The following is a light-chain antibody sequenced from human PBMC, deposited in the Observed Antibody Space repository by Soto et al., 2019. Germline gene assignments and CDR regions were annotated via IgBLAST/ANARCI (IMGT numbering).Light chain of an antibody. J-gene: IGLJ1*01. V-gene: IGLV2-14*01. CDR2: DVS. Sequence: QSALTQPASVSGSPGQSITISCTGTSSDVGGYNYVSWYQQHPGKAPTLMIYDVSNRPSGVSNRFSGSKSGNTASLTISGLQAEDEADSYCSSYTSSSTLLYVFGTGTKVTVL. CDR3: SSYTSSSTLLYV. CDR1: SSDVGGYNY.